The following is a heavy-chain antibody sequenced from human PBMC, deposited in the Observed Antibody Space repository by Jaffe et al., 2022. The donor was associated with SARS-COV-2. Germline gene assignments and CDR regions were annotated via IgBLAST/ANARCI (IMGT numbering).Heavy chain of an antibody. CDR2: VYNSGRT. V-gene: IGHV4-61*08. CDR1: GDSPRSDDYF. J-gene: IGHJ4*02. Sequence: QVQLQESGPGLVKPSETLSLTCTVPGDSPRSDDYFWTWIRQPPGKGLEWIGYVYNSGRTNYKPSLKSRVTLSLDTSKNQFSLKLSSVTTADTAVYYCARGTWSYDVDGYLTVFDRWGPGTLVTVST. CDR3: ARGTWSYDVDGYLTVFDR. D-gene: IGHD3-16*01.